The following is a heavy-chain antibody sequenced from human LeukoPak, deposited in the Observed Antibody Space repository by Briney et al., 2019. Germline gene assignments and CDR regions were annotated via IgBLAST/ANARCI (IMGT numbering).Heavy chain of an antibody. D-gene: IGHD3-10*01. V-gene: IGHV3-23*01. CDR2: ISGSGGST. CDR1: GFTFSSYA. Sequence: GGSLRVSCAASGFTFSSYAMNWVRQAPGKGLEWASGISGSGGSTYYADSVKGRFSISRDNSKNTLSLQMNSLRVEDTAIYYCAKPTYRGAISYAYYYYGMDVWGKGTTVTVSS. CDR3: AKPTYRGAISYAYYYYGMDV. J-gene: IGHJ6*04.